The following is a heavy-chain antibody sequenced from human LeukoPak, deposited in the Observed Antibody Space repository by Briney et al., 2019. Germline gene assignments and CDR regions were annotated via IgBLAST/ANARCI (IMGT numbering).Heavy chain of an antibody. CDR1: GGSISSYY. D-gene: IGHD6-19*01. V-gene: IGHV4-59*01. Sequence: SETLSLTCTVSGGSISSYYRSWIRQPPGKGLEWIGYIYYSGSTNYNPSLKSRVTISVDTSKNQFSLKLSSVTAADTAVYYCARELAAPYFDYWGQGTLVTVSS. CDR2: IYYSGST. CDR3: ARELAAPYFDY. J-gene: IGHJ4*02.